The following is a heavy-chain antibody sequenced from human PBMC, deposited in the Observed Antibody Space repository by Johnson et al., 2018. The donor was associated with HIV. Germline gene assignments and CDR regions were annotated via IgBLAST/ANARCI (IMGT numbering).Heavy chain of an antibody. CDR2: ISYDGSNK. CDR1: GFTFSSYA. Sequence: MQLVESGGGVVQPGRSLRLSCAASGFTFSSYAMHWVRQAPGKGLEWVAVISYDGSNKYYADSVKGRFTISRDNSKNTLYLQMNSLRAEDTAVYYCARELVVITADDAFDIWGQGTRVTVSS. D-gene: IGHD2-21*01. J-gene: IGHJ3*02. V-gene: IGHV3-30*04. CDR3: ARELVVITADDAFDI.